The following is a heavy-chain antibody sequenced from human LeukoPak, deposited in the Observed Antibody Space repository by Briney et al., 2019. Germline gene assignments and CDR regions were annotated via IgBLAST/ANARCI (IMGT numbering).Heavy chain of an antibody. D-gene: IGHD1-26*01. V-gene: IGHV3-20*04. CDR2: IYWNGGST. Sequence: GGSLRLSCAASGLTLDDYGMSWVRHVPGRGLEWVSGIYWNGGSTGYADSVKGRFTIFRDNAKNSLYLQMNSLRAENTALYYCARIKSSGNYSPFDYWSQGALLTVSS. CDR3: ARIKSSGNYSPFDY. J-gene: IGHJ4*02. CDR1: GLTLDDYG.